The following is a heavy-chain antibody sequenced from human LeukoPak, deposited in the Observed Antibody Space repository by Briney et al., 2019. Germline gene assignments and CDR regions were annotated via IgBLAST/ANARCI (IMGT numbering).Heavy chain of an antibody. Sequence: WVRQPPGKGLEWIGSIYYSKNTYYNPSLKSRVTISADTSKNQFSLTLGSVSATDTAVYYCARDYYDSSGYYWRYGMAVWGQGTTVTVSS. V-gene: IGHV4-39*02. CDR3: ARDYYDSSGYYWRYGMAV. CDR2: IYYSKNT. D-gene: IGHD3-22*01. J-gene: IGHJ6*02.